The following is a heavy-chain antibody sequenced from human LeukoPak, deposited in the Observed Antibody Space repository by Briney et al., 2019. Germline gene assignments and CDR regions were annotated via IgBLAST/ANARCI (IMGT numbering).Heavy chain of an antibody. CDR3: ARAGYNWNDAHFDY. V-gene: IGHV4-59*08. D-gene: IGHD1-20*01. CDR2: IYYSGST. CDR1: GGSISSYY. Sequence: SETLSLTCTVSGGSISSYYWSWIRQPPGKGLEWIGYIYYSGSTNYNPSLKSRVTISVDTSKNQFSLKLSSVTAADTAVYYCARAGYNWNDAHFDYWGQGTLVTVSS. J-gene: IGHJ4*02.